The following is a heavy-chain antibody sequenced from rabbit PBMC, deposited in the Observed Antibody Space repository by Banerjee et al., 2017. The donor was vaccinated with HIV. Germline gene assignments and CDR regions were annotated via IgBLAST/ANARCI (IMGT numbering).Heavy chain of an antibody. CDR3: ARDLAGVTGWNFDL. CDR2: IYAGGSGNT. J-gene: IGHJ4*01. V-gene: IGHV1S45*01. D-gene: IGHD4-1*01. CDR1: GFSFSNRYV. Sequence: QQQLEESGGGLVKPGGTLTLTCKASGFSFSNRYVMCWVRQAPGKGLEWIACIYAGGSGNTYYATWAKGRFTISKTSSTTVTLQMTSLTAADTATYFCARDLAGVTGWNFDLWGQGTLVTVS.